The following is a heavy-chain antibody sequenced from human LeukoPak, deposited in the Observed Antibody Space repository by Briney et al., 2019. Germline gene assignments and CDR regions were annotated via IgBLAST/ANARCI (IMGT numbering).Heavy chain of an antibody. Sequence: SVKVSCKASGGTFSSYAISWVRQAPGQGLEWMGGIIPIFGAANYAQKFQGRVTITTDDSTSTAYMELNSLRSEDTAVYYCARGRRLRQFDYWGQGTLVTVSS. CDR1: GGTFSSYA. CDR3: ARGRRLRQFDY. D-gene: IGHD5-12*01. CDR2: IIPIFGAA. J-gene: IGHJ4*02. V-gene: IGHV1-69*05.